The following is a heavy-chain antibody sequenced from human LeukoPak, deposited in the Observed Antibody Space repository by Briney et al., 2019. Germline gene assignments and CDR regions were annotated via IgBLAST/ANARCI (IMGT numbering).Heavy chain of an antibody. Sequence: ASVKVSCKASGYTFTSYDINWVRQATGQGLEWMGWMNPNSGNTGYAQKFQGRVTITRNTSISTAYMELSSLRSDDTAVYYCARAGRNYDFWSGYYSFDYWGQGTLVTVSS. CDR1: GYTFTSYD. CDR3: ARAGRNYDFWSGYYSFDY. CDR2: MNPNSGNT. V-gene: IGHV1-8*03. D-gene: IGHD3-3*01. J-gene: IGHJ4*02.